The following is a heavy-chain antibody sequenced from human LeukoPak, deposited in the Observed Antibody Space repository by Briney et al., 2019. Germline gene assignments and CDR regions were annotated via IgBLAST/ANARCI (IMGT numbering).Heavy chain of an antibody. Sequence: GASVKVSCKASGYTFTSYAMNWVRQAPGQGLEWMGWINTNTGNPTYAQGFTVRFVFSLDTSVSTAYLQISSLKAEDTAVYYCARIVGGQLVPPNWFDPWGQGTLVTVSS. CDR1: GYTFTSYA. CDR3: ARIVGGQLVPPNWFDP. D-gene: IGHD6-13*01. CDR2: INTNTGNP. J-gene: IGHJ5*02. V-gene: IGHV7-4-1*02.